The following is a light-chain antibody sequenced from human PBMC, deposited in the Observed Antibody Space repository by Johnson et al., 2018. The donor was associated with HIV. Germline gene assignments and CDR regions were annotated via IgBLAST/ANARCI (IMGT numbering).Light chain of an antibody. CDR2: EDN. Sequence: QPALTQPPSVSAAPGQRVNISCSGNSSNIENYFVSWYQQLPGAAPRLLIYEDNKRPSGIPDRFSGSKSGASATLGITGLQTGDEADYYCGTWDSSLSALYVFGTGTKVTVL. J-gene: IGLJ1*01. CDR3: GTWDSSLSALYV. V-gene: IGLV1-51*02. CDR1: SSNIENYF.